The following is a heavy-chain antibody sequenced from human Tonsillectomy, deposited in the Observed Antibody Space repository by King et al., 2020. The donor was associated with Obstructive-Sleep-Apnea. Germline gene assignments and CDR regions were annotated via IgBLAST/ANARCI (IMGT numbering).Heavy chain of an antibody. V-gene: IGHV1-2*05. J-gene: IGHJ3*01. D-gene: IGHD1-14*01. CDR1: GYTFVDYY. CDR2: INPDSGGT. CDR3: ARGPSTRAGSAFDV. Sequence: QLVQSGAELKKPGASVKVSCKPSGYTFVDYYIHWVRQAPGQGLEWMGRINPDSGGTNYAQNFRGRVTMTTDPSINTAYMEVCSLTSDDPVVYYCARGPSTRAGSAFDVWGQGAMVTVSS.